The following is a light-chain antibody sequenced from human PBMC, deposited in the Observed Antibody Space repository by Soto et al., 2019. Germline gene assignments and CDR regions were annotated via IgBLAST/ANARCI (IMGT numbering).Light chain of an antibody. CDR2: EGS. V-gene: IGLV2-23*01. Sequence: QSALTQPASVSGSPGQSITISCTGTSSDVGSYNVVSWYQQHPGKAPKLMIYEGSKRPSGVSNRFSGSKSGNTASLTISGLQAEDEADYYCCSYAGTNTYVFGTGTKLTV. CDR3: CSYAGTNTYV. CDR1: SSDVGSYNV. J-gene: IGLJ1*01.